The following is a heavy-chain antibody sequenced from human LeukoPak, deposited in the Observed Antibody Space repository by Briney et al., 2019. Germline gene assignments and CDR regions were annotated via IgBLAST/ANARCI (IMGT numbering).Heavy chain of an antibody. V-gene: IGHV1-69*13. D-gene: IGHD1-26*01. J-gene: IGHJ6*03. CDR2: IIPIFGTA. CDR1: GGTFSSYA. CDR3: ARVTFGVVGAHYYYYYMDV. Sequence: GASVKVSCKASGGTFSSYAISWVRQAPGQGLEWMGGIIPIFGTANYAQKFQGRVTITADESTSTAYMELSSLRSEDTAVYYCARVTFGVVGAHYYYYYMDVWGKGTTVTISS.